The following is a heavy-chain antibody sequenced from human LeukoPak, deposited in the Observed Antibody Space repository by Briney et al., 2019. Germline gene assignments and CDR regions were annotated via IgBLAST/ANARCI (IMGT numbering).Heavy chain of an antibody. D-gene: IGHD5-12*01. Sequence: ASVKVSCKVSGYTLTELSMHWARQAPGKGLEWMGGSDPEDGETIYAQKFQGRVTMTRSTSISTAYMELSSLRSEDTAVYYCARGSTVDTVATPLKYWGQGTLVTVSS. CDR3: ARGSTVDTVATPLKY. V-gene: IGHV1-24*01. J-gene: IGHJ4*02. CDR1: GYTLTELS. CDR2: SDPEDGET.